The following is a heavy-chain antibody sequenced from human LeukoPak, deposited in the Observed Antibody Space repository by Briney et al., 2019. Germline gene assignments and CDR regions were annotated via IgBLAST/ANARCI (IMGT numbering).Heavy chain of an antibody. Sequence: ASVKVSCKASGYTFTSYDINWVRQATGQGLEWMGWMNPNSGNTGYAQKFQGRVTMTTDTSTSTAYMELRSLRSDDTAVYYCASGQNGYAYSSVDYWGQGTLVTVSS. CDR3: ASGQNGYAYSSVDY. J-gene: IGHJ4*02. D-gene: IGHD6-25*01. CDR1: GYTFTSYD. CDR2: MNPNSGNT. V-gene: IGHV1-8*01.